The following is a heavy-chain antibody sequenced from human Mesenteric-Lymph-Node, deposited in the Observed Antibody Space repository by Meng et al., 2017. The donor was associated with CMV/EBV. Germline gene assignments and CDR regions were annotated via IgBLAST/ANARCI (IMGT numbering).Heavy chain of an antibody. CDR3: KRAVEDYGDLYFDY. J-gene: IGHJ4*02. D-gene: IGHD4-17*01. CDR2: INGRGKNI. CDR1: GFIFSDYS. V-gene: IGHV3-48*04. Sequence: GESLKISCIGSGFIFSDYSMNWVRQAPGKGLEWIAHINGRGKNIMYSDAVKGRFTISRDNAKNSLYLQMNSLRVEDTAVYYCKRAVEDYGDLYFDYWGQGTLVTVSS.